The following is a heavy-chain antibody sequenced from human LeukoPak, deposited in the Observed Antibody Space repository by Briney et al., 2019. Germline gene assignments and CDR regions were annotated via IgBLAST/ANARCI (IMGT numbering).Heavy chain of an antibody. J-gene: IGHJ6*03. V-gene: IGHV4-59*12. CDR2: IYYSGST. D-gene: IGHD3-16*02. Sequence: PSETLSLTCTVSGGSISSYYWSWIRQPPGKGLEWIGYIYYSGSTYYQPSLKSRVTISVDTSKNQFSLKLSSVSAADTAVYYCARASYVWGSYRHDYYYYMDVWGKGTTVTVSS. CDR1: GGSISSYY. CDR3: ARASYVWGSYRHDYYYYMDV.